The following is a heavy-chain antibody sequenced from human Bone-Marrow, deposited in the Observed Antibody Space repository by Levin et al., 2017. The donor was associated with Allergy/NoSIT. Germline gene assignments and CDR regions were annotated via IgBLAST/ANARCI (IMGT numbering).Heavy chain of an antibody. V-gene: IGHV1-45*02. CDR1: GYSYTYRY. D-gene: IGHD2-21*02. J-gene: IGHJ4*02. CDR3: ARSPLDGDPYHIES. CDR2: ITIYNGNT. Sequence: TRASVKVSCKTSGYSYTYRYLHWLRQAPGQALEWMGWITIYNGNTQYAQRFQDRVTITRHNSLHTVYMDLRSLRSEDTAIYYCARSPLDGDPYHIESWGQGTLVTVSS.